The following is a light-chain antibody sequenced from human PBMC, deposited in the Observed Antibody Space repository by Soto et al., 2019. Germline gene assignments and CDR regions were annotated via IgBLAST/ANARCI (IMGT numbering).Light chain of an antibody. CDR2: TAS. CDR3: QQHYNTPRT. J-gene: IGKJ1*01. V-gene: IGKV1-39*01. CDR1: QPISDY. Sequence: DMQRTQSPSSLSASVGDRVTITCRTSQPISDYLNWYQQKPGKAPTLLIYTASNLQSGVPSGFSGSGSGTHFTLTISSLQPEDFATYYCQQHYNTPRTFGQGTKV.